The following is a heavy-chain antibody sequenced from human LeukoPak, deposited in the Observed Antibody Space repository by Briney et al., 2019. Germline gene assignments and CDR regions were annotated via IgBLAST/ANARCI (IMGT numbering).Heavy chain of an antibody. D-gene: IGHD2-2*01. CDR3: ARTVPDIVVVPAATYGFLYNWFDP. CDR2: IYPGDSDT. V-gene: IGHV5-51*01. CDR1: GYRFTSYW. Sequence: GASLKISCKGSGYRFTSYWIGWVRQMPGKGLEWMGIIYPGDSDTRYSPSFQGQVTISADKSISTAYLQWSSLKASDTAMYYCARTVPDIVVVPAATYGFLYNWFDPWGQGTLVTVSS. J-gene: IGHJ5*02.